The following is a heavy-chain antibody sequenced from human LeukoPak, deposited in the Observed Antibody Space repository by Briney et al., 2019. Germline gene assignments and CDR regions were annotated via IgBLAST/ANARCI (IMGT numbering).Heavy chain of an antibody. J-gene: IGHJ4*02. D-gene: IGHD3-22*01. Sequence: GGSLRLSCAASGFTFSSYAMSWVRQAPGKGLEWVSAISGSGGSTYYADSVEGRFTISRDNSKNTLYLQMNSLRAEDTAVYYCAKGDSSGYYYRPGYYFDYWGQGTLVTVSS. V-gene: IGHV3-23*01. CDR1: GFTFSSYA. CDR3: AKGDSSGYYYRPGYYFDY. CDR2: ISGSGGST.